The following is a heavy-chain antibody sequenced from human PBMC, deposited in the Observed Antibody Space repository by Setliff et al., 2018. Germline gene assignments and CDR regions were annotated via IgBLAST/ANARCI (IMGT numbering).Heavy chain of an antibody. J-gene: IGHJ3*02. V-gene: IGHV6-1*01. CDR1: GDSVSSNGAA. CDR2: TFYRSKWYY. D-gene: IGHD7-27*01. Sequence: SETLSLTCAISGDSVSSNGAAWNWIRQSPSGGLEWLGRTFYRSKWYYDYALSVKSRITVNPDTSKNQFSLHLNSVTPEDTAVYYCARDSELGLDALDIWGQGTMVTDSS. CDR3: ARDSELGLDALDI.